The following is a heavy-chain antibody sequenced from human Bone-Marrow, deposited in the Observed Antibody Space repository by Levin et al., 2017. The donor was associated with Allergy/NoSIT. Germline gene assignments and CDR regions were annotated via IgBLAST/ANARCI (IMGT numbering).Heavy chain of an antibody. Sequence: SQTLSLTCSLPGGSISTGGFHWSWVRQRPGKGLEWIGYIYYSGNTYYNPSLQSRLSISIDTSKNQFSLRLTSVTAADTAVYYCAREDGYVFDYWGQGTLVTVSS. CDR1: GGSISTGGFH. CDR3: AREDGYVFDY. D-gene: IGHD5-24*01. V-gene: IGHV4-31*03. CDR2: IYYSGNT. J-gene: IGHJ4*02.